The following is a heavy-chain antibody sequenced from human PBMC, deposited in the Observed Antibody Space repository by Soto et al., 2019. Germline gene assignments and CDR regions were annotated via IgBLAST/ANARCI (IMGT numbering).Heavy chain of an antibody. CDR1: GFRFSTYA. J-gene: IGHJ6*02. Sequence: GGSLRLSCASSGFRFSTYAMNWVRQAPGKGLEWVAVISNDGSNKSYANSVKGRFTISRDNSKNTLYLHMNSLRAADTSLFYCARAGSYGMDVWGQGTTVTVSS. CDR2: ISNDGSNK. V-gene: IGHV3-30-3*01. CDR3: ARAGSYGMDV.